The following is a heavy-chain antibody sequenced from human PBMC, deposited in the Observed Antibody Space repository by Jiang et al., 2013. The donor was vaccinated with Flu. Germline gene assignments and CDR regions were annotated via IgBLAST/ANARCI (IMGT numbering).Heavy chain of an antibody. CDR2: INPTGGTT. Sequence: SVKVSCKASGYTFTNYCLHWVRQGPGQGLEWMGIINPTGGTTTYAQNFQGRVTMTRDTSTSTVYMELSSLTSADTAVYYCARRGRVTTFKGDDAFDIWGQGTMVTVSS. CDR3: ARRGRVTTFKGDDAFDI. D-gene: IGHD4-17*01. CDR1: GYTFTNYC. J-gene: IGHJ3*02. V-gene: IGHV1-46*01.